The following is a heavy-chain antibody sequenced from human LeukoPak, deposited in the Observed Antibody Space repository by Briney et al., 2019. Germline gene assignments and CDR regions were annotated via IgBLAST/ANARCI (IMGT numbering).Heavy chain of an antibody. D-gene: IGHD1-26*01. CDR2: ITDSGVRT. CDR1: GFTVSSNY. Sequence: GGSLRLSCAASGFTVSSNYMSWVRQAPGKGLEWISVITDSGVRTHYADSVKGRFTISRDNSKNTLYLQMNSLRAEGTAVYYCATISGNFDYFDYWGQGTLVTVPS. J-gene: IGHJ4*02. V-gene: IGHV3-53*01. CDR3: ATISGNFDYFDY.